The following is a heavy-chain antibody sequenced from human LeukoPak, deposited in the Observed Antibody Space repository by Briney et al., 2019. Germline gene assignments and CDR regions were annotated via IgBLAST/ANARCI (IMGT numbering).Heavy chain of an antibody. CDR2: IIPILGIA. CDR1: GGTFSSYA. V-gene: IGHV1-69*04. J-gene: IGHJ4*02. D-gene: IGHD6-19*01. CDR3: ARDPFYSSGWANFDY. Sequence: ASVKVSCKASGGTFSSYAISWVRQAPRQGLEWMGRIIPILGIANYAQKFQGRVTITADKSTSTAYMELSSLRSEDTAVYYCARDPFYSSGWANFDYWGQGTLVTVSS.